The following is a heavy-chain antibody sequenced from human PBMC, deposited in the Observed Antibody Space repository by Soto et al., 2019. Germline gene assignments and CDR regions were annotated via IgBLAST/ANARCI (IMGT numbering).Heavy chain of an antibody. CDR2: VRGSASIT. J-gene: IGHJ4*02. V-gene: IGHV3-23*01. CDR3: AKDRDYFDY. Sequence: EVQLLESGGGLVQPGGSLRLSCAASGFAFSDYAMNWVRQAPGKGLEWISSVRGSASITYYADSVKGRFTISRDNSKDTLFLQMNSLRAEDTAIYYCAKDRDYFDYWVQGTLVTVSS. CDR1: GFAFSDYA.